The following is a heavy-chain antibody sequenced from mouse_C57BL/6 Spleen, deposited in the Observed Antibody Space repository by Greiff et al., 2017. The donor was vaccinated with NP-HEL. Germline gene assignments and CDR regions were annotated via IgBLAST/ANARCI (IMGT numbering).Heavy chain of an antibody. CDR3: ARGGYGSSYDY. J-gene: IGHJ2*01. V-gene: IGHV1-55*01. CDR1: GYTFTSYW. Sequence: QVHVKQSGAELVKPGASVKMSCKASGYTFTSYWITWVKQRPGQGLEWIGDIYPGSGSTNYNEKFKSKATLTVDTSSSTAYMQLSSLTSEDSAVYYCARGGYGSSYDYWGQGTTLTVSS. CDR2: IYPGSGST. D-gene: IGHD1-1*01.